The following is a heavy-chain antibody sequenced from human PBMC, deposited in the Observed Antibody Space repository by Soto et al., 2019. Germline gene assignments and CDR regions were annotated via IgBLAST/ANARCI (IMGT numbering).Heavy chain of an antibody. J-gene: IGHJ4*02. D-gene: IGHD6-13*01. V-gene: IGHV6-1*01. CDR3: ARSRITAAGTFDY. Sequence: PSQTLSLTCAISGDSVSSNSAAWNWLRQSPSRGLEWLGRTYYRSKWYIDYGVSVKGRVTINPDTSKNQFSLQLNPVTPEDTAIYYCARSRITAAGTFDYWGQGTPVTVSS. CDR2: TYYRSKWYI. CDR1: GDSVSSNSAA.